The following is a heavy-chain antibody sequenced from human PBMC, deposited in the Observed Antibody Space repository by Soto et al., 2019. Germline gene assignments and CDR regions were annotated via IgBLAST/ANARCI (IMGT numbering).Heavy chain of an antibody. D-gene: IGHD6-13*01. Sequence: QVQLQESGPGLVKPSETLSLTCTVSGGSISSYYWSWIRQPPGKGLEWIGYIYYSGSTNYNPSLKSRVTIPVDTSKNQFSLKLSSVTAADTAVYYCARAPPQVYSSAGGGWFDPWGQGTLVTVSS. J-gene: IGHJ5*02. V-gene: IGHV4-59*01. CDR1: GGSISSYY. CDR2: IYYSGST. CDR3: ARAPPQVYSSAGGGWFDP.